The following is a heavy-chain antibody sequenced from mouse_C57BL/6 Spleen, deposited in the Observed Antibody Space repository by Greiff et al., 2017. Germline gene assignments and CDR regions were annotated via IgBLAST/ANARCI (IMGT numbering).Heavy chain of an antibody. D-gene: IGHD2-1*01. CDR2: ISSGGDYI. J-gene: IGHJ2*01. Sequence: EVKLVESGEGLVKPGGSLKLSCAASGFTFSSYAMSWVRQTPEKRLEWVAYISSGGDYIYYADTVKGRFNISRDNARNTLYLQMSSLKSEDTAMYYCTRDKIYYGNGGYFDYWGQGTTLTVSS. CDR3: TRDKIYYGNGGYFDY. V-gene: IGHV5-9-1*02. CDR1: GFTFSSYA.